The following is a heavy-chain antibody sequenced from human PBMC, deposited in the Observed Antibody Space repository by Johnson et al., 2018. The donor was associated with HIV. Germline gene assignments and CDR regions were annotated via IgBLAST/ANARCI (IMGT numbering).Heavy chain of an antibody. CDR1: GFTVSSNY. CDR2: IYSGGST. CDR3: ARDPFWLKAFDI. D-gene: IGHD3-22*01. V-gene: IGHV3-66*01. J-gene: IGHJ3*02. Sequence: EQLVESGGGLVQPGGSLRLSCAASGFTVSSNYMSWVRQAPGTGLEWVSVIYSGGSTYYADSVKGRFTISRDNSKNTLYLQMNSLRAEDTAVYYCARDPFWLKAFDIWGQGTMVIVSS.